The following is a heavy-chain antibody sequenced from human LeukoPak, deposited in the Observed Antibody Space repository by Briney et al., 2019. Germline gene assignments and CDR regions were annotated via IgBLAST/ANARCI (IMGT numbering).Heavy chain of an antibody. CDR2: TYTGGSS. CDR3: ASAGYYYGSGTPNDPFDI. CDR1: GFTFSDSY. J-gene: IGHJ3*02. V-gene: IGHV3-53*01. Sequence: PGGSLRLSCAASGFTFSDSYMSWVRQAPGKGLEWLSVTYTGGSSSYADSLRGRFSVSRDKSKNTLYLQMTRLRAEDTAVYYCASAGYYYGSGTPNDPFDIWGQGTMVTVSP. D-gene: IGHD3-10*01.